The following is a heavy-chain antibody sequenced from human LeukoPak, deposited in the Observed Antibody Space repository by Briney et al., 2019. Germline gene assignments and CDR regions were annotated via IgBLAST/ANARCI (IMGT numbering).Heavy chain of an antibody. J-gene: IGHJ6*04. CDR1: GFTFSSYE. CDR3: AELGITMIGGV. D-gene: IGHD3-10*02. Sequence: GGSLRLSCAASGFTFSSYEMNWVRQAPGKGLEWVSYISSSGSTIYYADSLKGRFTISRDNAKNSLYLQMNSLRAEDTAVSYCAELGITMIGGVWGKGTTVTISS. V-gene: IGHV3-48*03. CDR2: ISSSGSTI.